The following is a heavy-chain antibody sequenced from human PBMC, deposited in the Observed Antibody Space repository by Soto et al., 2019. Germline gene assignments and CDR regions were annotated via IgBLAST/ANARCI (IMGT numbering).Heavy chain of an antibody. J-gene: IGHJ3*02. CDR1: GFTFSTYS. V-gene: IGHV3-48*01. CDR3: ARRYYKSDAFDI. Sequence: GGALRLSCAASGFTFSTYSMNWVRQAPGKGLEWVSYISSSSSSIYYADSAKGRFTISRDNAENSLYLQMNSLRAEDTAVYYCARRYYKSDAFDIWGQGTKVTVSS. D-gene: IGHD1-26*01. CDR2: ISSSSSSI.